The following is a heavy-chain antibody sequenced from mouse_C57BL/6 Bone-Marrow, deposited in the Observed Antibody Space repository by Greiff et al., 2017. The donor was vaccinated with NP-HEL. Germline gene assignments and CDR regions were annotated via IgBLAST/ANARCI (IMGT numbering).Heavy chain of an antibody. CDR3: AREGVYYDYDGGGFAY. D-gene: IGHD2-4*01. Sequence: QVHVKQPGAELVKPGASVKMSCKASGYTFTSYWITWVKQRPGQGLEWIGDIYPGSGSTNYNEKFKSKATLTVDTSSSTAYMQLSSLTSEDSAVYYCAREGVYYDYDGGGFAYWGQGTLVTVSA. J-gene: IGHJ3*01. V-gene: IGHV1-55*01. CDR2: IYPGSGST. CDR1: GYTFTSYW.